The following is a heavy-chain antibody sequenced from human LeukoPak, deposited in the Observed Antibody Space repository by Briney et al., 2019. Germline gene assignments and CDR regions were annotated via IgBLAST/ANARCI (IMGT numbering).Heavy chain of an antibody. V-gene: IGHV3-7*03. CDR1: GFSFSAYG. CDR3: ARGRGLDY. J-gene: IGHJ4*02. Sequence: GGSLRLSCAASGFSFSAYGLTWVRKAPGKGLEWVANIKQDGSEKYYVDSVKGRFTISRDNAKNSLYLQMSSLRAEDTAMYYCARGRGLDYWGQGTLVAVSS. D-gene: IGHD3-10*01. CDR2: IKQDGSEK.